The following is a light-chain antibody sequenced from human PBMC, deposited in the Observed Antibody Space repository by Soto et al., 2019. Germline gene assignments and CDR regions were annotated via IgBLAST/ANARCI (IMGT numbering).Light chain of an antibody. Sequence: DIQMTQSPSSLSASVGDRVTISFRASQSISNYLNWYQLKPGKAPKLLIYAASTLQSGVPSRFSGSGSGTDFTLSINSLQPEDFATYYCQQSYSLPRTFGGGTKVDIK. CDR1: QSISNY. CDR3: QQSYSLPRT. J-gene: IGKJ4*01. V-gene: IGKV1-39*01. CDR2: AAS.